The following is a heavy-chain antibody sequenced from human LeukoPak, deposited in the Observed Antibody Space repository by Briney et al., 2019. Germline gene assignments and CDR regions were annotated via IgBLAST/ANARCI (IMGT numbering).Heavy chain of an antibody. CDR1: GFTFGDYA. D-gene: IGHD4-17*01. Sequence: GGSLRLSCPASGFTFGDYAMSWVRQAPGKGLEWVGFIRSKAYGGTTEYAASVKGRFTISRDDSKSIAYLQMNSLKTEDTAVYYCTRDLGTVTTDYFDYWGQGTLVTVSS. CDR2: IRSKAYGGTT. V-gene: IGHV3-49*04. J-gene: IGHJ4*02. CDR3: TRDLGTVTTDYFDY.